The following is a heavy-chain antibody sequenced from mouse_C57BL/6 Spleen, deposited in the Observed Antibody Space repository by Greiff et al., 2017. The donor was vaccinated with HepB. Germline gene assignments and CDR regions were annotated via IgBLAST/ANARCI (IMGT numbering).Heavy chain of an antibody. CDR1: GFTFSSYA. CDR2: ISDGGSYT. J-gene: IGHJ4*01. V-gene: IGHV5-4*01. Sequence: DVKLVESGGGLVKPGGSLKLSCAASGFTFSSYAMSWVRQTPEKRLEWVATISDGGSYTYYPDNVKGRFTISRDNAKNNLYLQMSHLKSEDTAMYYCAREDWDYWGQGTSVTVSS. CDR3: AREDWDY.